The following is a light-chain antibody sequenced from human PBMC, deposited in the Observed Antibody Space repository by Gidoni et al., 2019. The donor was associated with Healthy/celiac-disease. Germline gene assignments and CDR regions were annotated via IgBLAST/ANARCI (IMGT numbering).Light chain of an antibody. CDR1: QSVSSSY. V-gene: IGKV3-20*01. CDR2: GAS. J-gene: IGKJ1*01. Sequence: EIVLTQSPGTLSLSPGARATLSCRASQSVSSSYLAWYQQKPGQAPRLLIFGASNRATGIPDRFSGSGSGTDFTLTISRLEPEDFAVYYCQPYGSSPWTFGQXTRVEIK. CDR3: QPYGSSPWT.